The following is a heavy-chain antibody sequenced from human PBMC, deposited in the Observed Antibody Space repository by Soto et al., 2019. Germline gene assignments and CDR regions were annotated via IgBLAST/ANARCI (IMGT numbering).Heavy chain of an antibody. CDR3: AKDLRKAAAGIGWFDP. CDR1: GFTFSSYS. V-gene: IGHV3-23*01. Sequence: GGSLRLSCATSGFTFSSYSMSWVRPAPGEGLEWVSAISGSGGSTYYADSMKGRVTISRDNSKNTLYLQMDSLRAEDTAAYYCAKDLRKAAAGIGWFDPWGQGTLVTVSS. CDR2: ISGSGGST. J-gene: IGHJ5*02. D-gene: IGHD6-13*01.